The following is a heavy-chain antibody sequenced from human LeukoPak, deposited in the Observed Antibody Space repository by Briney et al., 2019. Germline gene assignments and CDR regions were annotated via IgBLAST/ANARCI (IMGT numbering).Heavy chain of an antibody. CDR2: TYYRSKWYN. CDR1: GDIVSSDSAA. V-gene: IGHV6-1*01. D-gene: IGHD6-19*01. CDR3: ARAVAGTESWFNS. J-gene: IGHJ5*01. Sequence: SQTLSLTCAISGDIVSSDSAAWNWIKQSPSRGLEWLGRTYYRSKWYNDYAVSVKSRITINPDTSKNQFSLQLNSVTPENTAVYYCARAVAGTESWFNSWGQGTLVTVSS.